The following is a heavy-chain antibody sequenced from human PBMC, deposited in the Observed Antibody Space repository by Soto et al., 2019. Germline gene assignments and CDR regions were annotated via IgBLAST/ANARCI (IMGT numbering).Heavy chain of an antibody. V-gene: IGHV4-59*01. Sequence: PSETLSLTCTVSGTSISSYYWIWIRQPPGKGLEWIANSHYSGTTNYNPSLASRVTLSVDTSKNQFSLKMTSVTAADRAMYFCARYNSYAIDYWGRGTLVTVSS. CDR3: ARYNSYAIDY. J-gene: IGHJ4*02. D-gene: IGHD2-8*01. CDR2: SHYSGTT. CDR1: GTSISSYY.